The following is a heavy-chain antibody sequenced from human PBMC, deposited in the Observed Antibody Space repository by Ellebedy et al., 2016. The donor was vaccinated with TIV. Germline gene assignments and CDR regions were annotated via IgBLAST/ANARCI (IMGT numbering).Heavy chain of an antibody. Sequence: LRLXXTVSGASISRDIYYWSWIRQPPGKGLEWIGYIYHFGHSGSTYYKPSLKSRATISVDTSKNQFSLKLSSVTAADTAMYYCARVATGDWGQGTLVTVAS. CDR1: GASISRDIYY. D-gene: IGHD5-12*01. CDR3: ARVATGD. J-gene: IGHJ4*02. CDR2: IYHFGHSGST. V-gene: IGHV4-30-4*01.